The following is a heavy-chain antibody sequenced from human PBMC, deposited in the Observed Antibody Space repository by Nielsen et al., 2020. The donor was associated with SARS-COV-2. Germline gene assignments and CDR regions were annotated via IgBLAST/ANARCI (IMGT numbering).Heavy chain of an antibody. Sequence: SETLSLTCAVYGGSFSGYYWGWIRQPPGKGLEWIGSIYYSGSTYYNPSLKSRVTISVDTSKNQFSLKLSSVTAADTAVYYCARLRGSSSWSAGGRGVWFDPWGQGTLVTVSS. V-gene: IGHV4-39*01. CDR1: GGSFSGYY. CDR2: IYYSGST. CDR3: ARLRGSSSWSAGGRGVWFDP. J-gene: IGHJ5*02. D-gene: IGHD6-13*01.